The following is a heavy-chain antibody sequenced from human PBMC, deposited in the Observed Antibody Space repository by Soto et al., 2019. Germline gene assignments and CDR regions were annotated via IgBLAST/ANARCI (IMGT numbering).Heavy chain of an antibody. CDR3: ARLGYCSGGSCYPGYYYYYMDV. D-gene: IGHD2-15*01. Sequence: SETLSFTCTVSGGSISSSSYYWGWIRQPPGKGLEWIGSIYYSGSTYYNPSLKSRVTISVDTSKNQFSLKLSSVTAADTAVYYCARLGYCSGGSCYPGYYYYYMDVWGKGTTVTVSS. V-gene: IGHV4-39*01. J-gene: IGHJ6*03. CDR1: GGSISSSSYY. CDR2: IYYSGST.